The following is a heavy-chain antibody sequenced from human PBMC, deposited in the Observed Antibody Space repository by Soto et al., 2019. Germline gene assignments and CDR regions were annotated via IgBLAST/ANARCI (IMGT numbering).Heavy chain of an antibody. CDR3: ARDRGGSSRVDY. CDR2: IYYSGST. D-gene: IGHD3-10*01. V-gene: IGHV4-31*03. Sequence: PSETLSLTCTVSGGSISSGGYYWSWIRQHPGKGLEWIGYIYYSGSTYYNPSLKSRVTISVDTSKNQFSLKLSSVTAADTAVYYCARDRGGSSRVDYWGQGTLVTVSS. CDR1: GGSISSGGYY. J-gene: IGHJ4*02.